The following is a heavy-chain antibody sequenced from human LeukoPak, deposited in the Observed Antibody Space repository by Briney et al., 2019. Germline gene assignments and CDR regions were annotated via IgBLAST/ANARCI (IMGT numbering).Heavy chain of an antibody. CDR3: ARRRAAAGTARFDY. CDR2: MNPNSGNT. Sequence: GASVKVSCKASGYTFTSYDINWVRQATGQGLEWMGWMNPNSGNTGYAQKFQGRVTMTRNTSISTAYMELSSLRSEDTAVYYRARRRAAAGTARFDYWGQGTLVTVSS. V-gene: IGHV1-8*01. J-gene: IGHJ4*02. CDR1: GYTFTSYD. D-gene: IGHD6-13*01.